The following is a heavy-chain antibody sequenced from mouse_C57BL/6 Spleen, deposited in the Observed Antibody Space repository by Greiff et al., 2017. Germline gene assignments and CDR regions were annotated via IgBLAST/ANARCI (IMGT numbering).Heavy chain of an antibody. D-gene: IGHD2-4*01. CDR3: ARLMITTLYYYAMDY. Sequence: EVKLMESGGGLVKPGGSLKLSCAASGFTFSDYGMHWVRQAPEKGLEWVAYISSGSSTIYYADTVKGRFTFSRDNAKNTLFLQMTSLRSEDTAMYYCARLMITTLYYYAMDYWGQGTSVTVSS. CDR1: GFTFSDYG. CDR2: ISSGSSTI. V-gene: IGHV5-17*01. J-gene: IGHJ4*01.